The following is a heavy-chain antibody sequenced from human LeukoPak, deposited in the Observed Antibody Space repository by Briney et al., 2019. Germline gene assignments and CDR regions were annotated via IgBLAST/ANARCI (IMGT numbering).Heavy chain of an antibody. J-gene: IGHJ4*02. CDR1: GFTFSSYA. Sequence: GGSLRLSCAASGFTFSSYAMSGVRQAPGKGLEGVSASSGSGGSTYYAASVKGRFTISRDNSKNTLYPQMNSLRAEYTAVYYCAKEFPYYDILTGYLVTDSYFDYWGQGTLVTVSS. CDR2: SSGSGGST. CDR3: AKEFPYYDILTGYLVTDSYFDY. V-gene: IGHV3-23*01. D-gene: IGHD3-9*01.